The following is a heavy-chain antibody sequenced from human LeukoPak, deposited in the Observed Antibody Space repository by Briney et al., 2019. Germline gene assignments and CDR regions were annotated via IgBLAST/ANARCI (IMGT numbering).Heavy chain of an antibody. V-gene: IGHV4-4*07. J-gene: IGHJ3*02. D-gene: IGHD5-18*01. CDR3: ARGGYTYGHKFGFDI. CDR1: GDSIGNYY. Sequence: SETLSLTCIVSGDSIGNYYWSWIRQPAGKGLEWIGRVYTNGSTNYNPSLKSRVTLSIDTSKNQYSLKLSSVTAADTAVYYCARGGYTYGHKFGFDIWGQGSMVTVAS. CDR2: VYTNGST.